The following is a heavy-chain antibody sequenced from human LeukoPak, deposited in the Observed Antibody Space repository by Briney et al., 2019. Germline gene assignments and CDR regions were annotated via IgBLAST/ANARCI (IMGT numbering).Heavy chain of an antibody. Sequence: GGSLRLSCAAAGFTFSNYWMHWVRQAAGEGLVWVSRINSDGSSTNYADSVKCRFTISRDNATITLSLQMNSLRAEDTAVYYCARDSARYCSGASCYSWYFDLWGSGTLVTVSS. CDR2: INSDGSST. CDR1: GFTFSNYW. J-gene: IGHJ2*01. V-gene: IGHV3-74*01. CDR3: ARDSARYCSGASCYSWYFDL. D-gene: IGHD2-15*01.